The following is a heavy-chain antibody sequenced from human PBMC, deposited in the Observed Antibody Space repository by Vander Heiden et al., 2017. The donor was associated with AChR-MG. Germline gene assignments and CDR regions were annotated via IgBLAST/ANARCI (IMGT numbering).Heavy chain of an antibody. CDR3: ARVSMVRGVIDY. CDR1: GGSISSGSYY. V-gene: IGHV4-61*02. J-gene: IGHJ4*02. D-gene: IGHD3-10*01. CDR2: IRNSGST. Sequence: QVQLQESGPGLVKPSQTLSLTCTVPGGSISSGSYYWSWIRQPAGKGLEWIGRIRNSGSTNDNPSLKSRVTMSVDTSKNQFSLKLNSVSAADTAMYYCARVSMVRGVIDYWGQGTLVTVSA.